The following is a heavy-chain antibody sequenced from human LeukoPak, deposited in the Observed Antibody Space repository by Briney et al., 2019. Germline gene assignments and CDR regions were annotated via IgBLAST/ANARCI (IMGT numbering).Heavy chain of an antibody. CDR1: GYTFTGYY. Sequence: GASVKVSCKASGYTFTGYYMHWVRQAPGQGLEWMGWINPNSGGTNYAQKFQGRVTMTRDMSTSTVYMELSSLRSEDTAVYYCATGEYSSSSGNYWGQGALVTVSS. CDR3: ATGEYSSSSGNY. J-gene: IGHJ4*02. D-gene: IGHD6-6*01. V-gene: IGHV1-2*02. CDR2: INPNSGGT.